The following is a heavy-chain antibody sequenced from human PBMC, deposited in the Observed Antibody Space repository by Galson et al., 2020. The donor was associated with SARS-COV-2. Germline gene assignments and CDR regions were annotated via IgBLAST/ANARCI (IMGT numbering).Heavy chain of an antibody. V-gene: IGHV3-7*01. Sequence: GGSLRLSCAASGFTFSSYWMSWVRQAPGKGLEWVANIKQDGSEKYYVDSVKGRFTISRDNAKNSLYLQMNSLRAEDTAVYYCAREEDDFCSGSNWFDPWGQGTLVTVSS. D-gene: IGHD3-3*01. J-gene: IGHJ5*02. CDR1: GFTFSSYW. CDR2: IKQDGSEK. CDR3: AREEDDFCSGSNWFDP.